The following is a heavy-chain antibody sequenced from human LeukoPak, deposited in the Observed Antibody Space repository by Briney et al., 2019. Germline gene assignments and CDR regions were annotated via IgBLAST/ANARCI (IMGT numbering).Heavy chain of an antibody. D-gene: IGHD6-13*01. J-gene: IGHJ5*02. V-gene: IGHV4-4*07. Sequence: SETLSLTCTVSGGSITSYYWSWLRQPAGKGLEWIGRIYSSGTTNYNPSLKSRVTMSIDTTQFSLKLSSVTAADTAVYYCARGWQQQGWFDPWGQGTLVTVSS. CDR1: GGSITSYY. CDR3: ARGWQQQGWFDP. CDR2: IYSSGTT.